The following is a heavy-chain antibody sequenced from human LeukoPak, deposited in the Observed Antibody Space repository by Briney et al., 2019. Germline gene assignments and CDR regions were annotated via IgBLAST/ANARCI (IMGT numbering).Heavy chain of an antibody. CDR2: IRYDGSNK. D-gene: IGHD5-18*01. CDR1: GFTFSSYG. J-gene: IGHJ6*02. Sequence: PGGSLRLSCAASGFTFSSYGMHWVRQAPGKGLEWVAFIRYDGSNKYYADSVKGRFTISRDNSKNTLYLQMNSLRAEDTAVYYCAKDSRPKQLWLPYYYYGMDVWGQGTTVTVSS. CDR3: AKDSRPKQLWLPYYYYGMDV. V-gene: IGHV3-30*02.